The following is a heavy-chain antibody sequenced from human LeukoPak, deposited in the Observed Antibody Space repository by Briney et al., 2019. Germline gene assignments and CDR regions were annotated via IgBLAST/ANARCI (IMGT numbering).Heavy chain of an antibody. V-gene: IGHV1-69*13. CDR2: IIPIFGTA. CDR3: ARGAALGLTTVTTYPHTFHY. CDR1: GGTFSSYA. J-gene: IGHJ4*02. D-gene: IGHD4-17*01. Sequence: GASVKVSCKASGGTFSSYAISWVRQAPGQGLEWMGGIIPIFGTANYAQKFQGRVTITADESTSTAYMELSSLRSEDTAVYYCARGAALGLTTVTTYPHTFHYWGQGTLVTVSS.